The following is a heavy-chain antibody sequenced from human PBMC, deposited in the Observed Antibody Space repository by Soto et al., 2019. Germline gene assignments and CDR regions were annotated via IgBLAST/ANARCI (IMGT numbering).Heavy chain of an antibody. D-gene: IGHD1-26*01. V-gene: IGHV3-21*01. CDR2: ISSSSSYI. CDR1: GFTFSSYS. CDR3: ARGSAFIGLDY. J-gene: IGHJ4*02. Sequence: PGGSLRLSCAASGFTFSSYSMNWVRQAPEKGLEWVSSISSSSSYIYYADSVKGRFTISRDNAKNSLYLQMNSLRAEDTAIYYCARGSAFIGLDYWGQGTPVTVSS.